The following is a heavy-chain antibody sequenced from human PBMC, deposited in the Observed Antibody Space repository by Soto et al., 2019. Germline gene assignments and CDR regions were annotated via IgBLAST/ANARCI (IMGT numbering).Heavy chain of an antibody. D-gene: IGHD2-2*01. CDR1: GGSISSGSYY. J-gene: IGHJ3*02. V-gene: IGHV4-39*01. CDR2: IYDSVTS. Sequence: QLQLQESGPGLVKPSETLSLTCAVSGGSISSGSYYWGWIRQPPGKGLEWIGSIYDSVTSDNNPSLKSRATISVDTSKNQFSLKLSSVTAADTAVYYCARIKLERGAITAFDIWGQGTMVTVSS. CDR3: ARIKLERGAITAFDI.